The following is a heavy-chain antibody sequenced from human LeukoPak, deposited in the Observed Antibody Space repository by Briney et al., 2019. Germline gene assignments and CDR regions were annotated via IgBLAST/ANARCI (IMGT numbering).Heavy chain of an antibody. V-gene: IGHV3-30-3*01. CDR3: AKDPSAWKLRLGELSLKPYFDY. D-gene: IGHD3-16*02. Sequence: GGSLRLSCAASGFTFSSYPMHWVRQAPGKGLEWVAVISYDGSEKHYADPVKGRFTISRDNSKNTLYLQMNSLRAEDTAVYYCAKDPSAWKLRLGELSLKPYFDYWGQGTLVTVSS. CDR1: GFTFSSYP. CDR2: ISYDGSEK. J-gene: IGHJ4*02.